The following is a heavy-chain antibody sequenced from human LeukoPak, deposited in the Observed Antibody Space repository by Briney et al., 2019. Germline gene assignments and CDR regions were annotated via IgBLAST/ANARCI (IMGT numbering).Heavy chain of an antibody. CDR2: ISGSGGST. CDR3: TRPRHDSSGATFDY. D-gene: IGHD3-22*01. V-gene: IGHV3-23*01. J-gene: IGHJ4*02. Sequence: GGSLRLSCAASGFTFSSYGMSWVRQALGKGLEWVSAISGSGGSTYYADSVKGRFTISRDNSKNTLYLQMNSLRAEDTAVYYCTRPRHDSSGATFDYWGQGTLVTVSS. CDR1: GFTFSSYG.